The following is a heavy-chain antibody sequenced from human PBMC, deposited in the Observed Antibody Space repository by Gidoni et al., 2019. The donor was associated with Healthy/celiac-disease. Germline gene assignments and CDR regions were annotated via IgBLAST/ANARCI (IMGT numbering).Heavy chain of an antibody. J-gene: IGHJ4*02. V-gene: IGHV3-30*18. CDR2: ISYDGSNK. Sequence: QVQLVESGGGVVQPGRSLRLSCAASGCTFSSYGLHWFLQAPGKGLEWVAVISYDGSNKYYADSVKGRFTISRDNSKNTLYLQMNSLRAEDTAVYYCAKLPLRYFDWSNYYFDYWGQGTLVTVSS. D-gene: IGHD3-9*01. CDR1: GCTFSSYG. CDR3: AKLPLRYFDWSNYYFDY.